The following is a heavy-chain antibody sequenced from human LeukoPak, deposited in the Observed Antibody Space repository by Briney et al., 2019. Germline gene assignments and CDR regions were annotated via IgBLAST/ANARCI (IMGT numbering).Heavy chain of an antibody. Sequence: GGSLRLSCAASEFTFSSYSMNWVRQAPGKGLEWVSYITNSGNSKSYADSVKGRFTISRDNSKNTLYLQMNSLRAEDTAVYYCARGSNYYDSSGYLSDLDYWGQGTLVTVSS. V-gene: IGHV3-48*01. J-gene: IGHJ4*02. CDR1: EFTFSSYS. CDR3: ARGSNYYDSSGYLSDLDY. CDR2: ITNSGNSK. D-gene: IGHD3-22*01.